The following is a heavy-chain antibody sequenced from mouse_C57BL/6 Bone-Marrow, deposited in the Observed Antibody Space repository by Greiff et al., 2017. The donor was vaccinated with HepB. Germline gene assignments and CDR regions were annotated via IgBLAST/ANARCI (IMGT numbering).Heavy chain of an antibody. CDR2: IDPSDSYT. CDR3: ARDDYEEWFAY. V-gene: IGHV1-50*01. D-gene: IGHD2-4*01. J-gene: IGHJ3*01. CDR1: GYTFTSYW. Sequence: QVQLQQPGAELVKPGASVKLSCKASGYTFTSYWMQWVKQRPGQGLEWIGEIDPSDSYTNYNQKFKGKATLTVDTSSSTAYMQLSSLTSEDSAAYYCARDDYEEWFAYWGQGTRVTVSA.